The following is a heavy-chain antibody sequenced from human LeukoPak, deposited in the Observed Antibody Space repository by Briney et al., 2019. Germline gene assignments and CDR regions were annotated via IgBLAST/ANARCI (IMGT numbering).Heavy chain of an antibody. V-gene: IGHV3-30*02. J-gene: IGHJ4*02. Sequence: GGSLRLSCAASGFTFSSFGMHWVRQAPGKGLEWVAFIRYDGSDKYYVDSVKGRFTISRDNSKKTLYLQLNSLRAEDTSIYYCAKDFSLGGSYFDNRGQGALVTVSS. D-gene: IGHD3-10*01. CDR3: AKDFSLGGSYFDN. CDR2: IRYDGSDK. CDR1: GFTFSSFG.